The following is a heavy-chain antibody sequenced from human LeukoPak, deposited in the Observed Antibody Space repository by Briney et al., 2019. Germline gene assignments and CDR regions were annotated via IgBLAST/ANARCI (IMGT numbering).Heavy chain of an antibody. V-gene: IGHV3-7*01. D-gene: IGHD1-26*01. Sequence: GGSLRLSCEASGFTFSSYWMSWVRQAPGKGLEWVASIKQDGSEKYYVDSVKGRFTISRDNAKNSLYLQMNSLRAEDTAVYYCARDKIVGATNFDYWGQGTLVTVSS. CDR2: IKQDGSEK. J-gene: IGHJ4*02. CDR3: ARDKIVGATNFDY. CDR1: GFTFSSYW.